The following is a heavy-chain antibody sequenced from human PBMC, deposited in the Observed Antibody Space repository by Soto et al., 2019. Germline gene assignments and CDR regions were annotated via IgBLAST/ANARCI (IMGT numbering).Heavy chain of an antibody. CDR2: ISSSSSSI. D-gene: IGHD6-6*01. CDR1: GFTFNNYT. Sequence: WGSLRLSCAASGFTFNNYTMTWVRQAPGKGLEWVSYISSSSSSIYYADSVKGRFTISRDNAKNTLYLQMNSLRDEDTAVYYCARPEYSSSSYGLDVWGQGTTVTVSS. J-gene: IGHJ6*02. CDR3: ARPEYSSSSYGLDV. V-gene: IGHV3-48*02.